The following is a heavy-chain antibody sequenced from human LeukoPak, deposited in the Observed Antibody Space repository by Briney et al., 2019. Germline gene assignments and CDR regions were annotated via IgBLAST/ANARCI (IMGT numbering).Heavy chain of an antibody. CDR2: ISSSSSYI. Sequence: GGSLRLSCAASGFTVSSNYMSWVRQAPGKGLEWVSSISSSSSYIYYADSVKGRFTISRDNAKNSLYLQMNSLRAEDTAVYYCARDGGHYYGSGSYYFGYYYMDVWGKGTTVTVSS. V-gene: IGHV3-21*01. CDR1: GFTVSSNY. CDR3: ARDGGHYYGSGSYYFGYYYMDV. D-gene: IGHD3-10*01. J-gene: IGHJ6*03.